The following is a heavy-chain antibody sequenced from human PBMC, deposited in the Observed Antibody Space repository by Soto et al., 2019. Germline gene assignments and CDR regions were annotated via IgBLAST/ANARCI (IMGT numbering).Heavy chain of an antibody. CDR3: AWDTGGSYHF. Sequence: EVQLVESGGGLVQPGGSLTLSCAASGFIFSDYYMDWVRQVPGKGLEWVGRTRNKANRYSPEYAPSVKGRFTISRHDLDDSMYLPMNSPKNEDTGVYYCAWDTGGSYHFWGQGALVTVSS. V-gene: IGHV3-72*01. J-gene: IGHJ4*02. D-gene: IGHD1-26*01. CDR1: GFIFSDYY. CDR2: TRNKANRYSP.